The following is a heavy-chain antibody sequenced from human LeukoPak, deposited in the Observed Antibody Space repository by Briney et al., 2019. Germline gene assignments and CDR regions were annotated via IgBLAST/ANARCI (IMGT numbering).Heavy chain of an antibody. CDR3: ARDPICYDSSGYWD. Sequence: GASVKVSCKASGYTFTDYYIHWVRQAPGQGLEWMGWINPNSGGSTSYAQKFQGRVTMTRDMSTSTVYMELSSLRSEDTAVYYCARDPICYDSSGYWDWGQGTLVTVSS. V-gene: IGHV1-46*01. CDR1: GYTFTDYY. J-gene: IGHJ4*02. D-gene: IGHD3-22*01. CDR2: INPNSGGST.